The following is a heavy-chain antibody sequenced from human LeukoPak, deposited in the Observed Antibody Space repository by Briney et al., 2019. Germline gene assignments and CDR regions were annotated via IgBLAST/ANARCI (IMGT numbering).Heavy chain of an antibody. V-gene: IGHV4-34*01. Sequence: KPSETLSLTCAVYGGSFSGYYWSWIRQPPGKGLEWTGEINHSGSTNYNPSLKSRVTISVDTSKNQFSLKLSSVTAADTAVYYCARGKNNYFDYWGQGTLVTVSS. CDR3: ARGKNNYFDY. CDR2: INHSGST. CDR1: GGSFSGYY. J-gene: IGHJ4*02.